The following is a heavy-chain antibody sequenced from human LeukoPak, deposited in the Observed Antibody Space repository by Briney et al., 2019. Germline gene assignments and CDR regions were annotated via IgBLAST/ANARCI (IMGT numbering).Heavy chain of an antibody. D-gene: IGHD6-6*01. CDR2: INPNSGGT. CDR3: ARGGSSSSVGVDY. J-gene: IGHJ4*02. Sequence: ASVKVSCKASGYTFTGYYMHWVRQAPGQGLEWMGWINPNSGGTSYAQKFQGRVTMTRDTSTSTVYMELSSLRSEDTAVYYCARGGSSSSVGVDYWGQGTLVTVSS. V-gene: IGHV1-2*02. CDR1: GYTFTGYY.